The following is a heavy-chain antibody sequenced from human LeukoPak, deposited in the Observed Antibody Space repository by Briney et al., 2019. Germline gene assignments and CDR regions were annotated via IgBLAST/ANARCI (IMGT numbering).Heavy chain of an antibody. V-gene: IGHV4-34*01. Sequence: SETLSLTCAVYGGSFSGYYWSCIRQPPGKGLEWIGEINHSGSTNYNPSLKSRVTISVDTSKNQFSLKLSSVTAADTAVYYCARGDTVAARPGRFDYWGQGTLVTVSS. J-gene: IGHJ4*02. CDR3: ARGDTVAARPGRFDY. D-gene: IGHD6-6*01. CDR1: GGSFSGYY. CDR2: INHSGST.